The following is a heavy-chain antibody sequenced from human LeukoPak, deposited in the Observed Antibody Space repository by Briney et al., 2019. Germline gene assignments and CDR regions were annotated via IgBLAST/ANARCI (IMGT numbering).Heavy chain of an antibody. CDR1: GFTFSSYG. J-gene: IGHJ4*02. CDR3: AKDSVLRYFDWGANFDY. CDR2: ISYDGSNK. V-gene: IGHV3-30*18. D-gene: IGHD3-9*01. Sequence: GRSLRLSCAASGFTFSSYGMHWVRQAPGKGLEWVAVISYDGSNKYYADSVKGRFTISRDNSKNTLYLQMNSLRAEDTAVYYCAKDSVLRYFDWGANFDYWGQGTLVTVSS.